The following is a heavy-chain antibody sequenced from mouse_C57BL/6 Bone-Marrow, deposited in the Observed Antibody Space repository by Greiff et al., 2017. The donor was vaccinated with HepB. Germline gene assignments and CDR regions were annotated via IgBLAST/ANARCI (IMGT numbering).Heavy chain of an antibody. Sequence: VQLQQSGPELVKPGASVKIPCKASGYTFTDYNMAWVKQSHGKSLEWIGDINPNNGGTIYNQKFKGKATLTVDKSSSTAYMELRSLTSEDTAVYYCARSDYGSSSLAYWGQGTLVTVSA. CDR3: ARSDYGSSSLAY. D-gene: IGHD1-1*01. J-gene: IGHJ3*01. CDR1: GYTFTDYN. CDR2: INPNNGGT. V-gene: IGHV1-18*01.